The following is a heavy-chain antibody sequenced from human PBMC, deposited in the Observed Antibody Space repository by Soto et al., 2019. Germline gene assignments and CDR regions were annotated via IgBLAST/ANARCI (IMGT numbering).Heavy chain of an antibody. D-gene: IGHD6-19*01. V-gene: IGHV1-69*06. CDR3: ARPRGPGAGTTARTEAWYSDL. CDR1: GGTFSSYA. CDR2: IIPIFGTA. J-gene: IGHJ2*01. Sequence: QVQLVQSGAEVKKPGSSVKVSCKASGGTFSSYAISWVRQAPGQGLEWMGGIIPIFGTANYAQKFQGRVTITADKPTRTAHRERSSRSSGDTPVYYCARPRGPGAGTTARTEAWYSDLGGRGPLVSFPP.